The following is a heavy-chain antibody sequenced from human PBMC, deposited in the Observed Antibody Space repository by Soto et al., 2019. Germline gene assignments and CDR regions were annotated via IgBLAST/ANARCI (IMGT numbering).Heavy chain of an antibody. V-gene: IGHV3-23*01. J-gene: IGHJ4*02. Sequence: GGGLILNCAESVFTFGNDHMTWVCQAGGKGLECVSRISGSGGGTYYADSVKGRFTISRDNSENTLYLHLNSLRVEDTAIYYCARIPHRYDALTGPGYWGQGALVTVSS. CDR1: VFTFGNDH. D-gene: IGHD3-9*01. CDR3: ARIPHRYDALTGPGY. CDR2: ISGSGGGT.